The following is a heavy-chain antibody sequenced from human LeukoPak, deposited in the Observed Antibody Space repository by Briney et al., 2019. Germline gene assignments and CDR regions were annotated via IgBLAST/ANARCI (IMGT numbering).Heavy chain of an antibody. CDR1: GFTFSAYY. J-gene: IGHJ3*02. V-gene: IGHV3-7*01. CDR2: IKQDGSEN. CDR3: ARAAGARQRLDVDAFDI. D-gene: IGHD6-25*01. Sequence: RSLRLSCAASGFTFSAYYMSWIRQAPGKGLEWVANIKQDGSENYYVHSVKGRFTISRDNAKNSLYLQMNSLRAEDTAVYYCARAAGARQRLDVDAFDIWGQGTMVTVSS.